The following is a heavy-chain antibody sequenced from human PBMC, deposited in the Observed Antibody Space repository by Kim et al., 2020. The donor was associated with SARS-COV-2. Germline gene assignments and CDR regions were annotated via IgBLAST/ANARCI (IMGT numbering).Heavy chain of an antibody. Sequence: GGSLRLSCAASGFTFSKNGMHWVRQAPGKGLEWVAVIASDGKNKYYADSVKGRFTVSRDNSKSTLFLQMNSLRGEDTAIYHCAKGAGTEVPVVRAGDVWGRGTTVTVSS. CDR3: AKGAGTEVPVVRAGDV. J-gene: IGHJ6*02. D-gene: IGHD2-2*01. CDR2: IASDGKNK. V-gene: IGHV3-30*18. CDR1: GFTFSKNG.